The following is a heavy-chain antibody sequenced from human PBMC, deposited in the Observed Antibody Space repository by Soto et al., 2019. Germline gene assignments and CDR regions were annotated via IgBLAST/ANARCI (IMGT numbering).Heavy chain of an antibody. D-gene: IGHD6-19*01. CDR2: IKEDGSDT. Sequence: PGGSLSLSCAAAGLAFSSHWMIWVRQAPGKGLEWLANIKEDGSDTYYVDSVRGRFTISRDNAKNSLYLQMNTLRVEDTAVYYCASHPRITVQWYWGRGTLVTVSS. CDR1: GLAFSSHW. V-gene: IGHV3-7*05. J-gene: IGHJ4*02. CDR3: ASHPRITVQWY.